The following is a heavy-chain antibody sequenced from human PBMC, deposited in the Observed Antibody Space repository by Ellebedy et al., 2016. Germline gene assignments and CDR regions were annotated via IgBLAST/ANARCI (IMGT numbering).Heavy chain of an antibody. CDR3: TGCLQGYSSRFDC. J-gene: IGHJ4*02. CDR1: GFTFSSAW. D-gene: IGHD6-13*01. V-gene: IGHV3-15*01. CDR2: IKSKINGGTT. Sequence: GESLKISCAASGFTFSSAWMIWVRQSSGKGLEWIGRIKSKINGGTTDYAAPVEGRFSISRDDSKTKLYLQMNRPKTEGTAVNYCTGCLQGYSSRFDCWGQGTLVTVSS.